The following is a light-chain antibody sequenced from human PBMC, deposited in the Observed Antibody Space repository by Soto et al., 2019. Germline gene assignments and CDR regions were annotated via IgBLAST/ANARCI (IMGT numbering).Light chain of an antibody. V-gene: IGKV1-5*03. CDR2: TAS. Sequence: DIQMTQSPSTLSASVGDGVTITCRASQSISSWLAWYQQKPGKAPKLLIYTASNLISGVPSRFSGSGSGTEFTLTISSLQPDDCATYYCQEYKSDSGLTFGGGTKVEIK. CDR1: QSISSW. CDR3: QEYKSDSGLT. J-gene: IGKJ4*01.